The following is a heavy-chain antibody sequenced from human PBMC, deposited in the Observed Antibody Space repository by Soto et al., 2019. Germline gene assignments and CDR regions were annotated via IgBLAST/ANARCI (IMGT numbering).Heavy chain of an antibody. CDR3: SREAIVAENWFDP. D-gene: IGHD5-12*01. J-gene: IGHJ5*02. CDR2: LNPNTGNI. V-gene: IGHV1-3*01. Sequence: QVQLVQSGAEVKRPGASVKVSCRASGYTFVDYALHWVRQAPGQGLEWVGWLNPNTGNIKYSHKFEDRVSITRDTATSTAYMELRGLRSEDTAVYFCSREAIVAENWFDPLGQGTLVTVSS. CDR1: GYTFVDYA.